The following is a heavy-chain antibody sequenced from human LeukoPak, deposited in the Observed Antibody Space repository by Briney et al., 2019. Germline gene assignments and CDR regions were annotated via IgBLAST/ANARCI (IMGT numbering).Heavy chain of an antibody. CDR2: ISSSGSTI. CDR3: ARAVAGDAFDI. D-gene: IGHD6-19*01. J-gene: IGHJ3*02. Sequence: GGSLRLSCAASGFTFSSYSMNWVRQAPGKGLEWVSYISSSGSTIYYADSVKGRFTISRDNAKNSLYLQMNSLRAEDTAVYYCARAVAGDAFDIWGQGTMVTVSS. CDR1: GFTFSSYS. V-gene: IGHV3-48*04.